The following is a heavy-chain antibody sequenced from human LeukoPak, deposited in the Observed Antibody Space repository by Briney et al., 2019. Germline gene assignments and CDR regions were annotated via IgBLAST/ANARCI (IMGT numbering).Heavy chain of an antibody. D-gene: IGHD3-3*01. V-gene: IGHV1-69*05. CDR3: ASSRYDFWSGIYDY. CDR1: GGTFSSYA. CDR2: IIPIFGTA. J-gene: IGHJ4*02. Sequence: SVKVSCKASGGTFSSYAISWVRQAPGQGLEWMGGIIPIFGTANYAQKFQGRVTITTDESTSTAYMELSSLRSEDTAVYYCASSRYDFWSGIYDYWGQRTLVTLSS.